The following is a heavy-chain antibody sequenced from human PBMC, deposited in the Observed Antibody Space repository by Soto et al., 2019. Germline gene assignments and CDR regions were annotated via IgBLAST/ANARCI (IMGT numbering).Heavy chain of an antibody. D-gene: IGHD3-22*01. V-gene: IGHV4-39*01. CDR2: IYYSGST. J-gene: IGHJ3*02. CDR3: ARHAARITMIVVVIIAFDI. Sequence: QLQLQESGPGLVKPSETLSLTCTVSGGSISSSSYYWGWIRQPPGKGLEWIGSIYYSGSTYYNPSLKSRVTISVDTSKTQFSLKLSSVTAADTAVYYCARHAARITMIVVVIIAFDIWGQGTMVTVSS. CDR1: GGSISSSSYY.